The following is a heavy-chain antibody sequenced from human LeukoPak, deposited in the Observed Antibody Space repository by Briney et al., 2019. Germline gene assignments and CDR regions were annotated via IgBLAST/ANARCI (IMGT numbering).Heavy chain of an antibody. D-gene: IGHD3-16*02. V-gene: IGHV1-2*04. Sequence: GASVKVSCKASGYTFRDYYIHWVRQAPGQGLEWMGWINPNGGDTSYAQKFRGWVTLTRDTSISTTYMEVGRLTSDDAAVYYCARGESYYDYIWGNYRQYYLDYWGQGTLVTVSS. CDR2: INPNGGDT. J-gene: IGHJ4*02. CDR1: GYTFRDYY. CDR3: ARGESYYDYIWGNYRQYYLDY.